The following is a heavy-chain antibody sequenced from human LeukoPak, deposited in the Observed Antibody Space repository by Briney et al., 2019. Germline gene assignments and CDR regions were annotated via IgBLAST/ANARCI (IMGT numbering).Heavy chain of an antibody. CDR3: ARALGYCSGGSCRDLFDY. Sequence: GGCLRLSWAASGCTFSSYWMHWVRQAPGKGLVWVSRINSDGSSTSYADSVKDRFTISRDNAKNTLYLQMNSLRAEDTAVYYCARALGYCSGGSCRDLFDYWGQGTLVTVSS. CDR2: INSDGSST. CDR1: GCTFSSYW. J-gene: IGHJ4*02. V-gene: IGHV3-74*01. D-gene: IGHD2-15*01.